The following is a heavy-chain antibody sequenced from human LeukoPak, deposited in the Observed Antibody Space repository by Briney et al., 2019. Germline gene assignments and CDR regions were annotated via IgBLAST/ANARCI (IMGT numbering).Heavy chain of an antibody. J-gene: IGHJ4*02. CDR1: GYTFTSYG. V-gene: IGHV1-18*01. CDR2: ISAYNANT. Sequence: ASVTVSCKASGYTFTSYGISWVRQAPGQGLEWMGWISAYNANTNYAQKLQGRVTMTTDTSTRTAYIELRGLRSDDTAMYYCARSTPMAPFDYWGQGTLVTVSS. D-gene: IGHD5-18*01. CDR3: ARSTPMAPFDY.